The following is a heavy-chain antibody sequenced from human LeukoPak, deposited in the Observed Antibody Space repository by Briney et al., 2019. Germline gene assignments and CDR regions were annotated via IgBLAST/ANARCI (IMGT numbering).Heavy chain of an antibody. V-gene: IGHV3-23*01. CDR1: GFTFSSYA. CDR2: ISGSGGST. CDR3: ARDRSIVVVVAALDY. Sequence: GGSLRLSCAASGFTFSSYAMSWVRQAPGKGLEWVSAISGSGGSTYYSDSVKGRFTISRDNSKNTLYLQMNSLRAEDTAVYYCARDRSIVVVVAALDYWGQGTLVTVSS. J-gene: IGHJ4*02. D-gene: IGHD2-15*01.